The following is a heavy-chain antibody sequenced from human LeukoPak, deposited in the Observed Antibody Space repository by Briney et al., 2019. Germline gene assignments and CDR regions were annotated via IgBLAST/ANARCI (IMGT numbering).Heavy chain of an antibody. D-gene: IGHD2-15*01. V-gene: IGHV6-1*01. CDR2: TYYRSKWYN. Sequence: SQTLSLTCAISGDSISSNNAAWNWIRQSPSRCLEWLGRTYYRSKWYNDYAVSVKSRITINPDTSKNQFSLHLNSVTPEDTAVYYCTQSRGYCSGGSCSHFDYWGQGTLVTVSS. J-gene: IGHJ4*02. CDR1: GDSISSNNAA. CDR3: TQSRGYCSGGSCSHFDY.